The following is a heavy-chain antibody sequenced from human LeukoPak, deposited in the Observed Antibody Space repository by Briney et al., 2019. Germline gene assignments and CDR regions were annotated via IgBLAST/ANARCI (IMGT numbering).Heavy chain of an antibody. D-gene: IGHD3-22*01. Sequence: SETLSLTCTVSGGSISSYYCSWIQQPPGKGLEWIGYIYYSGSTNYNPSLKSRVTISVNTSKNQFSLKLSSVTAADTAVYYCARLRGYYDAFDIWGQGTMVTVSS. V-gene: IGHV4-59*08. CDR1: GGSISSYY. CDR2: IYYSGST. J-gene: IGHJ3*02. CDR3: ARLRGYYDAFDI.